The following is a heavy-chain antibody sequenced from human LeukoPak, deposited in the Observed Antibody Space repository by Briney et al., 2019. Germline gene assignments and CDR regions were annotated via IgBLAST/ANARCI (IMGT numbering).Heavy chain of an antibody. CDR3: ARGGYDFWSGYFDY. V-gene: IGHV3-30*02. D-gene: IGHD3-3*01. J-gene: IGHJ4*02. Sequence: SGGSLRLSCAASGFTFSRHGMHWVRQAPGKGLEWVAFIRYDGSDKYYTDSVKGRFTISRDNSENTLYLQMNSLRAEDTAVYYCARGGYDFWSGYFDYWGQGTLVTVSS. CDR2: IRYDGSDK. CDR1: GFTFSRHG.